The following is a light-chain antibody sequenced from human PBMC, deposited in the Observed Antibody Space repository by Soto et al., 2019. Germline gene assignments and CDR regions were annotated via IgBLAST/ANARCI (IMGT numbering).Light chain of an antibody. CDR1: QSININ. V-gene: IGKV3-15*01. CDR2: GAS. CDR3: QQYDNWPIT. J-gene: IGKJ5*01. Sequence: EIGMTQSPATLSVSPGERATLAFMASQSININLAWYQQKSGQAPRLLIYGASTRATGLPARFSGSGSGTEFTLIISSLQSGDSAVYYCQQYDNWPITFGQGTRLEIK.